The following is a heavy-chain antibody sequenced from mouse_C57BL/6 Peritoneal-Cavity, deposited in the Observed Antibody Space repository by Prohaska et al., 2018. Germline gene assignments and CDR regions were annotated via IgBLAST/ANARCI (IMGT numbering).Heavy chain of an antibody. Sequence: QVTLKEAGAGILQSSQTLSLTCSFSGFSLSTSGMGVSWIRQPSGKGLEWLAHIYWDDDKRYNPSLKSRLTISKDTSRNQVSLKITSVDTADTATYYCVRSDGSSPEGFAYWGQGTLVTVSA. CDR2: IYWDDDK. CDR3: VRSDGSSPEGFAY. V-gene: IGHV8-12*01. J-gene: IGHJ3*01. CDR1: GFSLSTSGMG. D-gene: IGHD1-1*01.